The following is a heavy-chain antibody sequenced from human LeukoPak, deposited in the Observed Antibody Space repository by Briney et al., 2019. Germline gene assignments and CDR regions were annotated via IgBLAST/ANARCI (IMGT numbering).Heavy chain of an antibody. D-gene: IGHD3-16*02. Sequence: ASVKVSCKASGYSSTSFGISWVRQAPGQGLEWMGWISTYNANTNYAQKYQGRVTMTTDTSTSTAYMELRSLRSDDTAVYFCARVFSFGDYIWGSYRYYFDYWGQGTLVTVSS. CDR1: GYSSTSFG. CDR3: ARVFSFGDYIWGSYRYYFDY. J-gene: IGHJ4*02. V-gene: IGHV1-18*01. CDR2: ISTYNANT.